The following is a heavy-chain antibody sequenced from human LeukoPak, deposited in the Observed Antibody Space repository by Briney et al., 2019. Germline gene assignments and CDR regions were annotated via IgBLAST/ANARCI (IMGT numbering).Heavy chain of an antibody. D-gene: IGHD1-1*01. J-gene: IGHJ4*02. CDR3: TRGRDAYKGGNY. Sequence: SETLSLTCAVYGGSFSGYYRTWIRQPPGKGLEWIGEIHPSGSTNYNPSLMSRVTMSVDTSNNQFSQRLTSVTAADTTTYYCTRGRDAYKGGNYWGQGILVTVSS. CDR1: GGSFSGYY. CDR2: IHPSGST. V-gene: IGHV4-34*01.